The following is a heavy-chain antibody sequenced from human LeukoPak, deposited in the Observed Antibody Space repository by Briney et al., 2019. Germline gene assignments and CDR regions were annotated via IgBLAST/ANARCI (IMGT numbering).Heavy chain of an antibody. D-gene: IGHD3-3*02. J-gene: IGHJ4*02. CDR2: INYNGAIT. V-gene: IGHV3-20*04. CDR3: ARDRLGPSFSVSHFDL. Sequence: GGSLRLSCATSGFTFVDYGLRWVRRAPGKGLEWLCAINYNGAITDYADSVKGRFTISRDNAKNSLYLRMDSLRAEYTALYYCARDRLGPSFSVSHFDLWGQGTLVTVSS. CDR1: GFTFVDYG.